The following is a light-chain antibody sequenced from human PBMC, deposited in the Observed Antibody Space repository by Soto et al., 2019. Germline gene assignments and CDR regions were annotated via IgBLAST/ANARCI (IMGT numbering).Light chain of an antibody. CDR3: QQVNGYTIT. CDR2: DAS. J-gene: IGKJ5*01. V-gene: IGKV1-13*02. CDR1: QSISDS. Sequence: IQMTQSPSSLSASVGDRVTITCRASQSISDSLAWYQKKPGKAPFLLISDASNLERGVPSRFSGSGSGTEFNLAISRLQTEDFATYECQQVNGYTITGGQGTRREIK.